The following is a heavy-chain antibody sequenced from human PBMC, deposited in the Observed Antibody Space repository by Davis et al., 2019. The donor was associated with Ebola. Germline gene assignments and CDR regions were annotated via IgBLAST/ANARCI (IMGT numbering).Heavy chain of an antibody. J-gene: IGHJ4*02. Sequence: SETLSLTCAVYGGSFSGYYWSWIRQPPGKGLEWIGEINHSGSTNYNPSLKSRVTISVDKSKNQFSLKLSSVTAADTAVYYCARREVTYFDYWGQGTLVTVSS. CDR2: INHSGST. CDR1: GGSFSGYY. V-gene: IGHV4-34*01. CDR3: ARREVTYFDY. D-gene: IGHD2-21*02.